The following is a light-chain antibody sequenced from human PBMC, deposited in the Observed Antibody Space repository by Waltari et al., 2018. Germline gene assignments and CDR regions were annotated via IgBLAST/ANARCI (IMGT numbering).Light chain of an antibody. Sequence: QPALTQPASVSGSPGPSIPLSCPGTSSDVGGYNYASWYQQHPGKAPKLMIYDVSNRPSGVSNRFSGSKSGNTASLTISGLQAEDEADYYCSSYTSSSTLDVFGTGTKVTVL. J-gene: IGLJ1*01. V-gene: IGLV2-14*03. CDR1: SSDVGGYNY. CDR2: DVS. CDR3: SSYTSSSTLDV.